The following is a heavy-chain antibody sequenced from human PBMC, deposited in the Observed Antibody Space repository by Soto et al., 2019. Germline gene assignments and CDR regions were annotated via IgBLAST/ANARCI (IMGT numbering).Heavy chain of an antibody. J-gene: IGHJ4*02. CDR1: GYTFTGHY. Sequence: QVQLVQSGAEVKKPGASVKVSCKASGYTFTGHYMYWVRQAPGQGLEWMGWINPDNGGTSYAQKFQGRVTMTTDTSINTAYMELSRLRSDDTAVSYCSREVGKVGYSSSSCDYWGQGSLVTVST. CDR2: INPDNGGT. CDR3: SREVGKVGYSSSSCDY. V-gene: IGHV1-2*02. D-gene: IGHD6-6*01.